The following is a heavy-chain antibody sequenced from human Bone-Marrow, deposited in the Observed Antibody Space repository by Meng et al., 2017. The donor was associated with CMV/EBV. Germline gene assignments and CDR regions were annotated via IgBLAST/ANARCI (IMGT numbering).Heavy chain of an antibody. Sequence: SEPLSLTCAVYGGSFSGYYWSWIRQPPGKGLEWIGEINHSGSTNYNPSLKSRVTISVDKSKNQFSLKLSSVTAADTAVYYCARGTLPYYYYGIDVLIHGSPFPISS. CDR3: ARGTLPYYYYGIDV. J-gene: IGHJ6*02. CDR2: INHSGST. V-gene: IGHV4-34*01. CDR1: GGSFSGYY.